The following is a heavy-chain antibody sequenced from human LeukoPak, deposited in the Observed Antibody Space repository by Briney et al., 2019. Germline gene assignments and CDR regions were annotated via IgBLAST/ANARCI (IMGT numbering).Heavy chain of an antibody. Sequence: GGSLRLSCAASGFTFGSSWMHWVRQAPGKGLVWVSRINSDGSATAYADSVKGRFTISRDNAENTLYLQMNSLRAEDTAVYYCVKDYRVGSSPAFGDFWGQGTLVTVSS. D-gene: IGHD1-26*01. CDR1: GFTFGSSW. J-gene: IGHJ4*02. CDR2: INSDGSAT. V-gene: IGHV3-74*01. CDR3: VKDYRVGSSPAFGDF.